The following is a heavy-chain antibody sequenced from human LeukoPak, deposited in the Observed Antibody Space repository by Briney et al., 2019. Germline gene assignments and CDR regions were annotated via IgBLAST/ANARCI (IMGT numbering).Heavy chain of an antibody. Sequence: GGSLRLSCAASGFTFSSYEMNWVRQAPGKGLAWVSYISSSGSTIYYADAVKGRFTISRDSAKNSLYLQMNSLRAEDTAVYYCAELGITMIGGVWGKGTTVTISS. CDR3: AELGITMIGGV. J-gene: IGHJ6*04. D-gene: IGHD3-10*02. CDR1: GFTFSSYE. V-gene: IGHV3-48*03. CDR2: ISSSGSTI.